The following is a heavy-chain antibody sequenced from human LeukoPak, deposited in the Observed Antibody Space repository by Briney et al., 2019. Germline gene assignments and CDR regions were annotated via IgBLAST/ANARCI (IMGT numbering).Heavy chain of an antibody. V-gene: IGHV3-7*01. D-gene: IGHD3-3*01. J-gene: IGHJ6*03. Sequence: GGSLRLSCAASGFTLSNYWMSWVRQAPGKGLEWVANIKQDGSEKYYVDSVKGRFTISRDNAKNSLYLQVNSLRAEDTAVYYCASFFYYYYMDVRGKGTTVTISS. CDR3: ASFFYYYYMDV. CDR2: IKQDGSEK. CDR1: GFTLSNYW.